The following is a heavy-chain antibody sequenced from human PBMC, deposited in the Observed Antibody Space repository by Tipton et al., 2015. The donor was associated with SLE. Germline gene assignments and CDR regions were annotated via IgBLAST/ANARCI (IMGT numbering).Heavy chain of an antibody. Sequence: GLVKPSETLSLTCTVSGGSISRYFWSWIRQPPGKGLEWIGEISHRGSTNYNPSLKSRVTISEDTSNNQFSLKLSSVTAADTAVYYGARRGRGEGAFDIWGQGTMVTVSS. V-gene: IGHV4-34*01. CDR1: GGSISRYF. J-gene: IGHJ3*02. D-gene: IGHD2-21*01. CDR2: ISHRGST. CDR3: ARRGRGEGAFDI.